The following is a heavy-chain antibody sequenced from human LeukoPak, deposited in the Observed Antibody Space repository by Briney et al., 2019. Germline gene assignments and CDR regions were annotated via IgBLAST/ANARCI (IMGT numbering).Heavy chain of an antibody. D-gene: IGHD3-22*01. CDR2: INPNTGRT. CDR1: GYTFSGYY. Sequence: ASVKVSCKASGYTFSGYYMHWVRQAPGQGLEWMGWINPNTGRTNYAQKFQGRVTITADKSTSTAYMELSSLRSEDTAVYYCAREEYYYDSSGYCPWGQGTLVTVSS. V-gene: IGHV1-2*02. J-gene: IGHJ5*02. CDR3: AREEYYYDSSGYCP.